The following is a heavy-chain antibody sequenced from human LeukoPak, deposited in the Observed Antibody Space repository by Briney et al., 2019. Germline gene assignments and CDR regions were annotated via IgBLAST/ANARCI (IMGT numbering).Heavy chain of an antibody. J-gene: IGHJ6*02. D-gene: IGHD4-17*01. CDR2: ISGSGGST. Sequence: GGSLRLSCAASGFTFSSYAMSWVRQAPGKGLEWVSAISGSGGSTYYADSVKGRFTISRDNSKNTLYLQMNSLRAEDTAVYYCAKDQGYGDPSYYYYGMDVWGQGTTVTVSS. CDR1: GFTFSSYA. V-gene: IGHV3-23*01. CDR3: AKDQGYGDPSYYYYGMDV.